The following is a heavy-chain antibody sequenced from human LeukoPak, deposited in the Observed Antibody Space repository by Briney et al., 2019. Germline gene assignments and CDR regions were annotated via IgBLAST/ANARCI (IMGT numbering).Heavy chain of an antibody. CDR2: ISGSGGST. Sequence: GGSLRLSCAASGFTVSSNYMSWVRQAPGKGLEWVSAISGSGGSTYYADSVKGRFIISRDNAKDSLYLQMNSLRVEDTAVYYCLRGDRRDYWGQGTLVTVSS. CDR1: GFTVSSNY. CDR3: LRGDRRDY. V-gene: IGHV3-21*06. J-gene: IGHJ4*02.